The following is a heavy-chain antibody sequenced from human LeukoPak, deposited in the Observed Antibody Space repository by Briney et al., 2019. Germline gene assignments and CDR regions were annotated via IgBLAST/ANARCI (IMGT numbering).Heavy chain of an antibody. J-gene: IGHJ4*02. CDR2: ISAYNGNT. Sequence: ASVKVSCKASGYILSSYNMHWVRQAPGQGLEWMGWISAYNGNTNYAQKLQGRVTMTTDTSTSTAYMELRSLRSDDTAVYYCARTPSTSETAAGSFDYWGQGTLVTVSS. D-gene: IGHD6-13*01. CDR1: GYILSSYN. CDR3: ARTPSTSETAAGSFDY. V-gene: IGHV1-18*04.